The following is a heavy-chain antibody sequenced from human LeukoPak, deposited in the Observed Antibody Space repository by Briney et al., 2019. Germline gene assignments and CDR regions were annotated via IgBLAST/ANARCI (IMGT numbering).Heavy chain of an antibody. CDR1: GFTVNSNY. CDR2: IYSGGST. CDR3: ARANYEILTGYLYFDY. V-gene: IGHV3-66*01. J-gene: IGHJ4*02. Sequence: GGSLRLSCAASGFTVNSNYMSWVPQAPGKGLEWVSIIYSGGSTHYGDSVKGRFTISRDNSKNTLYLQMNSLRAEDTAVYYCARANYEILTGYLYFDYWGQGTLVTVSS. D-gene: IGHD3-9*01.